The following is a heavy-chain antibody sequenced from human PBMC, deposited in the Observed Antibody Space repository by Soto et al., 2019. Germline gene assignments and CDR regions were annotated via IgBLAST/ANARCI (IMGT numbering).Heavy chain of an antibody. CDR1: GFTFSSYG. V-gene: IGHV3-33*01. CDR2: IWYDGSNK. D-gene: IGHD3-10*01. Sequence: QVQLVESGGGVVQPGRSLRLSCAASGFTFSSYGMHWVRQAPDKGLEWVAVIWYDGSNKYYADSVKGRFTISRDNSKNTLYLQMNSLRAEDTAVYYCARDPSLGMGYKGSGRSPAFDIWGQGTMVTVSS. J-gene: IGHJ3*02. CDR3: ARDPSLGMGYKGSGRSPAFDI.